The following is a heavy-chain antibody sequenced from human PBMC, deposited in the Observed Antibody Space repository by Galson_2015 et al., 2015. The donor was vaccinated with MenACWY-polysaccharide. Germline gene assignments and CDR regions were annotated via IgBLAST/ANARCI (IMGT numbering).Heavy chain of an antibody. CDR3: AKGAADSDY. D-gene: IGHD2-15*01. J-gene: IGHJ4*02. V-gene: IGHV3-30*18. CDR2: MSYDGSNK. CDR1: GFRFRSYG. Sequence: LSCAASGFRFRSYGMHWVRQAPGKGLEWVAVMSYDGSNKYYIDSVKGRFTISKDNSKNTLYLQMDSLRIEDTAVYYCAKGAADSDYWGQGTLVTVSS.